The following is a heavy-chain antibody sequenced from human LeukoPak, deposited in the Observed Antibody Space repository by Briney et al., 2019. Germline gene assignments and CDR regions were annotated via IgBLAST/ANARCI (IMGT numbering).Heavy chain of an antibody. V-gene: IGHV2-70*11. J-gene: IGHJ6*02. CDR2: IDRDDDE. CDR1: GFSLTTSGMC. CDR3: ARSTRDYFYNYGMDV. D-gene: IGHD1-1*01. Sequence: SGPALVRPTQTLTLTCTFSGFSLTTSGMCVTWVRQPPGKALEWLARIDRDDDEYYNTSLKTRLTISKDTSKNQVVLTMTNMDPVDTATYYCARSTRDYFYNYGMDVWGRGTTVTVSS.